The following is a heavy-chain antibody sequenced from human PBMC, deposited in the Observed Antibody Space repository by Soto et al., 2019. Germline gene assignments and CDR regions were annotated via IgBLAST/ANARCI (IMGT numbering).Heavy chain of an antibody. V-gene: IGHV3-66*01. CDR3: AREPRYCRGGSCSITGDAYDI. D-gene: IGHD2-15*01. CDR2: ISNRGDT. J-gene: IGHJ3*02. Sequence: SGGGLVQPGGSLRLSCTASGFIVSDTYVNWVRQAPGKGLEWVSVISNRGDTHYADSVRGRFSLSRDISDNTLHLQMNTLRVEDTAVYYCAREPRYCRGGSCSITGDAYDIWGQGTMVTVSS. CDR1: GFIVSDTY.